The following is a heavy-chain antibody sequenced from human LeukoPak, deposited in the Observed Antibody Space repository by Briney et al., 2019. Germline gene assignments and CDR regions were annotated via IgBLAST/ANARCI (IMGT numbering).Heavy chain of an antibody. J-gene: IGHJ5*02. CDR2: IYYSGST. Sequence: SETLSLTCSVSDGSINSYYWNWIRQPPGKGLERIGSIYYSGSTYYNPSLKSRVTISVDTSKNQFSLKLSSVTAADTAVYYCARDLGIAAAGTGWFDPWGQGTLVTVSS. CDR3: ARDLGIAAAGTGWFDP. CDR1: DGSINSYY. D-gene: IGHD6-13*01. V-gene: IGHV4-39*02.